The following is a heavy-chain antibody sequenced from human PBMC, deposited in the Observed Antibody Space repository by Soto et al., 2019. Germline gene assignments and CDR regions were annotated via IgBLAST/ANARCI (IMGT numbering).Heavy chain of an antibody. D-gene: IGHD6-19*01. V-gene: IGHV5-10-1*01. CDR3: AGPIAVAGTSAFDI. Sequence: GESLKISCKGSGYSFTSYWMSWVRQMPGKGLEWMGRIDPSDSYTNYSPSFQGHVTISADKSISTAYLQWSSLKASDTAMYYCAGPIAVAGTSAFDIWGQGTMVTVSS. CDR2: IDPSDSYT. J-gene: IGHJ3*02. CDR1: GYSFTSYW.